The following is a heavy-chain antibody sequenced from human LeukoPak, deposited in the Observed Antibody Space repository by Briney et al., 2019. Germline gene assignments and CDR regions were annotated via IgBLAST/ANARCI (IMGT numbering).Heavy chain of an antibody. CDR3: ARGNYGEEEFDY. CDR2: IRYDGSNK. J-gene: IGHJ4*02. CDR1: GFTFSSYG. V-gene: IGHV3-30*02. D-gene: IGHD4-17*01. Sequence: GGSLRLSCAASGFTFSSYGMRWVRQAPGKGLEWVAFIRYDGSNKYYADSVKGRVTISRDNSKNTLYLQMNSLRSEDTAVYYCARGNYGEEEFDYWGQGTLVTVSS.